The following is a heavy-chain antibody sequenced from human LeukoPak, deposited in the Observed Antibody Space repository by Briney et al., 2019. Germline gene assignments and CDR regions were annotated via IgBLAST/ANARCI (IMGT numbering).Heavy chain of an antibody. CDR1: GFTFSSYA. CDR2: ISYDGSNK. D-gene: IGHD2-21*01. J-gene: IGHJ5*02. CDR3: AIDFPVIAAKGFDP. V-gene: IGHV3-30-3*01. Sequence: PGGSLRLSCAASGFTFSSYAMHWVRQAPGMGLEWVALISYDGSNKYYADSVKGRFTISRDNSKNTLYLQMSSLRVDDTAVYYCAIDFPVIAAKGFDPWGQGTLVTVSS.